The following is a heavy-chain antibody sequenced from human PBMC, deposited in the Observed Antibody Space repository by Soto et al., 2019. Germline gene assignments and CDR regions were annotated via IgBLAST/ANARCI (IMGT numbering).Heavy chain of an antibody. D-gene: IGHD3-22*01. Sequence: GASVKVSCKASGYTFTSYGISWVRQAPGRGLEWMGWISAYNGNTNYAQKLQGRVTMTTDTSTSTAYMELRSLRSDDTAVYYCARDSSGYYYSDYYYGMDVWGQGTTVTVSS. CDR2: ISAYNGNT. J-gene: IGHJ6*02. V-gene: IGHV1-18*01. CDR1: GYTFTSYG. CDR3: ARDSSGYYYSDYYYGMDV.